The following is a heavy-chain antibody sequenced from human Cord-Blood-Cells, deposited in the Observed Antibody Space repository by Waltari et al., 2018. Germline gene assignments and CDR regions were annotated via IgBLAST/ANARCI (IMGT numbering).Heavy chain of an antibody. CDR1: GYTFTSYG. V-gene: IGHV1-18*04. D-gene: IGHD6-13*01. Sequence: QVQLVQSGAEVKKPGAPVKVSCKASGYTFTSYGTSWVRQAPGQGREWMGWISAYNGNTNYAQKLQGRVTMTTDTSTSTAYMELRSLRSDDTAVYYCASGGSSSWYGLNAFDIWGQGTMVTVSS. J-gene: IGHJ3*02. CDR2: ISAYNGNT. CDR3: ASGGSSSWYGLNAFDI.